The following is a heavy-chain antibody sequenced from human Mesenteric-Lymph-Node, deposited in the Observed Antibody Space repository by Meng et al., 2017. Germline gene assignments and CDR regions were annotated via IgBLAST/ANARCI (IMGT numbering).Heavy chain of an antibody. CDR3: VRRGNPYLDL. Sequence: QVQLVQSGAEVKKPGASVKISCEASGFTFTTYAIHWVRQAPGQSLEWMGWINAGNGDTKYSQKFQDRVTITRDTSASTAYMELASLRSEDTAVYYCVRRGNPYLDLWGQGTLVTVSS. CDR1: GFTFTTYA. CDR2: INAGNGDT. V-gene: IGHV1-3*01. J-gene: IGHJ4*02.